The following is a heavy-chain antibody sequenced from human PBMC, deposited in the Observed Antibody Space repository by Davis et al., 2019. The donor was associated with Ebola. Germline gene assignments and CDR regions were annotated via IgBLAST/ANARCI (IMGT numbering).Heavy chain of an antibody. J-gene: IGHJ4*02. CDR3: ARSPHPYGNSWFFDY. CDR1: GGSISSDNW. D-gene: IGHD6-13*01. V-gene: IGHV4-4*02. CDR2: ISYSGNT. Sequence: SETLSLTCAVSGGSISSDNWWSWVRQPPGKGLEWIGYISYSGNTYYNPSLKSRVSISVDTSESHFSLKLSSVTAADTAVYYCARSPHPYGNSWFFDYWGQGTLVSVSS.